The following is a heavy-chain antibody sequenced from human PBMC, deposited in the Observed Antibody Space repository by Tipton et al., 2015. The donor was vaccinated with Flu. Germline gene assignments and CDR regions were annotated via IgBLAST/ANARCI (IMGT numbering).Heavy chain of an antibody. V-gene: IGHV3-7*01. CDR3: AREGNDVSAFDI. CDR1: GFTFSRYW. Sequence: SLRLSCAASGFTFSRYWMTWVRRAPGKGLEWVANIKEDGSEENYVDSLRGRVTISRDNAKNALYLEMNSLGVEDTAVYYCAREGNDVSAFDIWGQGTMVTVSS. J-gene: IGHJ3*02. CDR2: IKEDGSEE. D-gene: IGHD1-1*01.